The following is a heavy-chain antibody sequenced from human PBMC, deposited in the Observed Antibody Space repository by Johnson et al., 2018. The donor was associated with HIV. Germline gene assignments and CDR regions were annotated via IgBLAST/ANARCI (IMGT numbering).Heavy chain of an antibody. Sequence: VQLVESGGGLVQPGGSLRLSCAASGFTFSYYWMSWVRQAPGKGLEWVANIKQDGSEKYYVDSVKGRFTISRDNAKNTLYLQMNSLRAEDTAIYYCAKDKQGTISDAFDIWGQGTMVTVSS. CDR1: GFTFSYYW. CDR2: IKQDGSEK. V-gene: IGHV3-7*03. CDR3: AKDKQGTISDAFDI. D-gene: IGHD3-3*01. J-gene: IGHJ3*02.